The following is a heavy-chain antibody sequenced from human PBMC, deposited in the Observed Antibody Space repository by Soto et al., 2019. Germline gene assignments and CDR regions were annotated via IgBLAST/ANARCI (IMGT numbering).Heavy chain of an antibody. V-gene: IGHV5-51*01. D-gene: IGHD6-19*01. CDR1: GYSFTKYW. Sequence: GESLKISCKGSGYSFTKYWIGWVRQMPGKGLEWMAIIYPDESDTRYSPSFQGQVTISADKSISTAYLQWSSLKASDTAMYYCARSRRGAYSSGWYSPSGYYTYGIDVWGQGTKVTVAS. CDR2: IYPDESDT. J-gene: IGHJ6*02. CDR3: ARSRRGAYSSGWYSPSGYYTYGIDV.